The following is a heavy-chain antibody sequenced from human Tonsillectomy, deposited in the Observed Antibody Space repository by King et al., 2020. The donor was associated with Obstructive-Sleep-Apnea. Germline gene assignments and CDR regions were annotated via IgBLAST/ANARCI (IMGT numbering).Heavy chain of an antibody. CDR3: ARLSVTIDY. CDR1: GYSFTTYW. V-gene: IGHV5-51*01. CDR2: IYPGVDSDT. D-gene: IGHD4-17*01. J-gene: IGHJ4*02. Sequence: QLVQSGAEVKMPGESLKISCKGSGYSFTTYWIGWGRQMPGKGLEWMGGIYPGVDSDTRYSPSFQGQVTISADKSVNTAYLQWSSLKASDTAMYYCARLSVTIDYWGQGTLVTVSS.